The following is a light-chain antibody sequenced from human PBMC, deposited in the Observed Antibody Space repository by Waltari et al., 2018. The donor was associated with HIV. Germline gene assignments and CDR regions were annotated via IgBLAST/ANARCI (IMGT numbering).Light chain of an antibody. J-gene: IGKJ2*03. CDR1: QSVGRY. Sequence: EIVLTQSPATLPLSPGERATLSCRASQSVGRYLAWYQQKPGQAPRLLIYDASNRATGIPARFSGSGSGTDFTLSISSLEPEDFAVYYCQQRTNWPPYSFGQGTKLEI. CDR3: QQRTNWPPYS. V-gene: IGKV3-11*01. CDR2: DAS.